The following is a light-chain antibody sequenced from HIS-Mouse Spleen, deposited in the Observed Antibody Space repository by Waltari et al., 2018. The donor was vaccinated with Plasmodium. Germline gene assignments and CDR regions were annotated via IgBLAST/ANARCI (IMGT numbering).Light chain of an antibody. Sequence: EIVMTPSPATLSVSPGERATLSCRASQSDSSNLAWYQQKPGQAPRLLAYGASTRATGIPARFSGSGSGTEFTLTISSLQSEDFAVYYCQQYNNWSFTFGPGTKVDIK. V-gene: IGKV3-15*01. CDR2: GAS. CDR3: QQYNNWSFT. CDR1: QSDSSN. J-gene: IGKJ3*01.